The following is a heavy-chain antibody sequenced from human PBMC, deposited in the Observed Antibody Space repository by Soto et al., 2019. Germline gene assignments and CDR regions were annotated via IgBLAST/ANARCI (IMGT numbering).Heavy chain of an antibody. CDR2: IIPILGTA. V-gene: IGHV1-69*13. CDR1: GGTFSSYA. J-gene: IGHJ6*02. D-gene: IGHD2-21*02. CDR3: ARSLGDCGGDCYSALYYYYYYGMDV. Sequence: SLKVSCKASGGTFSSYAISWVRQAPGQGLEWMGGIIPILGTANYAQKFQGRVTITADESTSTAYMELSSLRSEDTAVYYCARSLGDCGGDCYSALYYYYYYGMDVWGQGTTVTVSS.